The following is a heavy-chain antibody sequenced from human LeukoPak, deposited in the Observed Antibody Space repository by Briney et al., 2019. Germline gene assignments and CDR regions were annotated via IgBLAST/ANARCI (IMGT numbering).Heavy chain of an antibody. J-gene: IGHJ4*02. CDR1: GGSISLGSYY. V-gene: IGHV4-61*02. CDR3: AREFRGGGDSGIFDY. D-gene: IGHD4-23*01. CDR2: IYASGD. Sequence: SQTLSLTCTVSGGSISLGSYYWSWIRQSAGKGLEWIGRIYASGDTDYNPSHYNPSLRSRVTISIDTPKSQFSLKLSSVTPADTAVYLCAREFRGGGDSGIFDYWGQGALVTVSS.